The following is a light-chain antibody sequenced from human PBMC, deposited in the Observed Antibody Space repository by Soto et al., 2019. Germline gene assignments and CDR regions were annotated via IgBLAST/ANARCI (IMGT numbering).Light chain of an antibody. V-gene: IGLV1-47*02. CDR2: NDY. CDR1: TSNVGSNL. CDR3: AVWDDSLSGVF. J-gene: IGLJ2*01. Sequence: QSVLAQPPSASGTPGQRVTISCSGSTSNVGSNLASWYQQLPGSAPKLLIYNDYERPSGVPDRFSGSKSGTSASLGISGLRSEDEADYFCAVWDDSLSGVFFGGGTKLTVL.